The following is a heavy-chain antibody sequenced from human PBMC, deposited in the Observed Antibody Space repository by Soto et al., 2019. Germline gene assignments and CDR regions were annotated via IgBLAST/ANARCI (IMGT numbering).Heavy chain of an antibody. CDR3: ARMDGDYNYYGLDV. Sequence: QVTLKESGPVLVQPTETLTLTCSVSGFSLTNGRMGVSWIRQPPGKALEWLAHFFSDAERSYSTSMQSRLNMYKDSSGSQVVLTMTNMAPADTATYFCARMDGDYNYYGLDVWGHGIAVTCSS. J-gene: IGHJ6*02. V-gene: IGHV2-26*01. CDR2: FFSDAER. CDR1: GFSLTNGRMG. D-gene: IGHD4-17*01.